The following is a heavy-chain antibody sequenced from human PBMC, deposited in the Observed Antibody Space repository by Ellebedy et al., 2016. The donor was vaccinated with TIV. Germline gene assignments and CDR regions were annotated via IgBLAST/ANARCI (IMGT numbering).Heavy chain of an antibody. V-gene: IGHV4-61*01. D-gene: IGHD2-15*01. CDR3: ARELRAAGGHYMDV. CDR1: GGSVSSANYY. J-gene: IGHJ6*03. CDR2: IYSSGRT. Sequence: MPGGSLRLSCTVSGGSVSSANYYWTWFRQPPGKGLEWIGYIYSSGRTSYKHSLKSRMAISVDTSKNQFSLKLNSVTAADTAVYYCARELRAAGGHYMDVWGRGTTVTVSS.